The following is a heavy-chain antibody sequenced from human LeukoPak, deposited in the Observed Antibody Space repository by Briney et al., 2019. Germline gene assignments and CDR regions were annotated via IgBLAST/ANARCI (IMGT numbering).Heavy chain of an antibody. J-gene: IGHJ4*02. CDR3: AKESELLWFGELSYFDY. CDR1: GFTFSSYA. CDR2: ISSSGGST. V-gene: IGHV3-23*01. Sequence: GGSLRLSCAASGFTFSSYAMSWVRQAPGKGLEWVSAISSSGGSTYYADSVNGLFTISRDNSKNTLYLQMNSLRAEDTAVYYCAKESELLWFGELSYFDYWGQGTLVTVSS. D-gene: IGHD3-10*01.